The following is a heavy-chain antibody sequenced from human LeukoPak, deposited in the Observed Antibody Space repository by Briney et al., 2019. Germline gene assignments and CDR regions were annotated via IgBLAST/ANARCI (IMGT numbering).Heavy chain of an antibody. J-gene: IGHJ4*02. D-gene: IGHD6-13*01. CDR1: GFTFSSYA. CDR2: ISWNSGSI. V-gene: IGHV3-9*01. CDR3: ANSRSLAAPLDY. Sequence: GGSLRLSCAASGFTFSSYAMSWVRQAPGKGLEWVSGISWNSGSIGYADSVKGRFTISRDNAKNSLYLQMNSLRAEDTALYYCANSRSLAAPLDYWGQGTLVTVSS.